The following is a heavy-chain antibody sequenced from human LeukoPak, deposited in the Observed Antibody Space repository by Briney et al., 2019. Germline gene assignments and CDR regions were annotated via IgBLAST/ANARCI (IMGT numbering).Heavy chain of an antibody. V-gene: IGHV3-48*01. J-gene: IGHJ4*02. CDR3: GRAFPPQTAEHIFDY. CDR2: IGSSNSAT. D-gene: IGHD2-21*01. CDR1: GFTFSNYN. Sequence: GGSLRLSCAASGFTFSNYNMNWVCLAPGQWPELLSFIGSSNSATSYAGSVRGRFTISTINVEKSLFLQMVSLRAEDTAGNYGGRAFPPQTAEHIFDYWGQRSLVTVSS.